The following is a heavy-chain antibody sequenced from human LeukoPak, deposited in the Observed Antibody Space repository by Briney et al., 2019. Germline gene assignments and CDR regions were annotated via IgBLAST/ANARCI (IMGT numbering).Heavy chain of an antibody. CDR2: MNPNSGNT. Sequence: ASVKVSCKASGYTFTSYDINWVRQATGRGLEWMGWMNPNSGNTGYAQKFQGRVTMTRNTSISTAYMELSSLRSEDTAVYYCARDDISYSSSSGDYWGQGTLVTVSS. D-gene: IGHD6-6*01. CDR3: ARDDISYSSSSGDY. V-gene: IGHV1-8*01. CDR1: GYTFTSYD. J-gene: IGHJ4*02.